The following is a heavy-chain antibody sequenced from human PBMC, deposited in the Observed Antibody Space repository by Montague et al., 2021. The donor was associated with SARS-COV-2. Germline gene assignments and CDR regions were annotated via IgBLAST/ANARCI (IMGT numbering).Heavy chain of an antibody. Sequence: SETLSLTCTVSGGSISSSNSYWGWVRQPPGKGLGWIGTISYSGKTYYNPSLKSRVTLSVDTSKNHFSLKLASVTATDTALYYWARHADWMVWTGELTELEYWGQGTLVTVSS. CDR1: GGSISSSNSY. CDR3: ARHADWMVWTGELTELEY. V-gene: IGHV4-39*01. CDR2: ISYSGKT. D-gene: IGHD3-16*01. J-gene: IGHJ4*02.